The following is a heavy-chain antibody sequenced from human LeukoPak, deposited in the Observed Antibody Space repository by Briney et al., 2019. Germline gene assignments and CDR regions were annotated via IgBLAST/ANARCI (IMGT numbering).Heavy chain of an antibody. CDR3: AKSAPGGNPFDY. J-gene: IGHJ4*02. CDR2: ISWNSGTI. V-gene: IGHV3-9*01. Sequence: GGSLRLSCAASGFTFDDYAMHWVRQGPGEGLEWVSGISWNSGTIGYADSVKGRFTISRDNAKNSLYLQMNSLRAEDTALYYCAKSAPGGNPFDYWGQGTLVTVSS. D-gene: IGHD4-23*01. CDR1: GFTFDDYA.